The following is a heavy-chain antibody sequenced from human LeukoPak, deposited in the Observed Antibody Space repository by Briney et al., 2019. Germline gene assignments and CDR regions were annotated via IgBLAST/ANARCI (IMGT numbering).Heavy chain of an antibody. V-gene: IGHV4-59*01. CDR2: IYYSGST. J-gene: IGHJ3*02. D-gene: IGHD3-22*01. CDR3: ARMFTLPMIVVPKANAFDI. Sequence: PSETLSLTCTVSGGSISSYYWSWIRQPPGKGLEWIGYIYYSGSTNYNPSLKSRVTISVDTSKNQFSLKLSSVTAADTAVYYCARMFTLPMIVVPKANAFDIWGQGTMVTVSS. CDR1: GGSISSYY.